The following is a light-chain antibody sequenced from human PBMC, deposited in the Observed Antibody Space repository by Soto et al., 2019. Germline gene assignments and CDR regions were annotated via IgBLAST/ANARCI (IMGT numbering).Light chain of an antibody. CDR2: DVS. CDR1: SSDVGAYNY. V-gene: IGLV2-14*01. CDR3: CSYTPSTPYV. Sequence: QSALTQPASVSGSPGQSITISCTGTSSDVGAYNYVSWYQQHPGKAPKLIIYDVSNRPSGVSDHFSGSKSGNTASLTIFGLQPEDEAAYYCCSYTPSTPYVFGTGTKLTVL. J-gene: IGLJ1*01.